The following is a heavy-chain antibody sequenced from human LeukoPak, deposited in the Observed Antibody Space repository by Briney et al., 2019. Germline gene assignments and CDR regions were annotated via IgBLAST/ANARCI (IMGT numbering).Heavy chain of an antibody. D-gene: IGHD5-18*01. CDR1: GYSFTNYW. CDR2: IYPGDSET. Sequence: GESLKISCTGSGYSFTNYWIGWVRQMPGKGLEWMGIIYPGDSETIYSPSFQGQVTISADKSISTAYLQWSSLKASGTAMYYCARGGHSYSLDYWGRGTLVSVSS. V-gene: IGHV5-51*01. J-gene: IGHJ4*02. CDR3: ARGGHSYSLDY.